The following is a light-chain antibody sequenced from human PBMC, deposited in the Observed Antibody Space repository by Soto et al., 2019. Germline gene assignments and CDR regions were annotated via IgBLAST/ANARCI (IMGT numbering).Light chain of an antibody. V-gene: IGLV2-14*03. CDR3: NSYRNTAARYV. J-gene: IGLJ1*01. CDR2: DVG. CDR1: SIDVGGYNY. Sequence: QSVLTEPASVSGSPGQSITISCTGTSIDVGGYNYVSWYQHRPGEVPKLIIYDVGNRPSGISDRFSGSKSGNTASLTISGLRAEDEADYYCNSYRNTAARYVFGTGTKVTVL.